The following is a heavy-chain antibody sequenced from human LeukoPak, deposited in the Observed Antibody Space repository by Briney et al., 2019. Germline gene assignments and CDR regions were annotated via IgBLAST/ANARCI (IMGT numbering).Heavy chain of an antibody. V-gene: IGHV3-23*01. CDR2: ISGSGGST. D-gene: IGHD6-19*01. J-gene: IGHJ4*02. CDR1: GLTFSNYA. CDR3: AKDTSSGWTKLSPFDY. Sequence: PGGSLRLSCAASGLTFSNYAMSWVRQAPGKGLEWVSAISGSGGSTYYADSVKGRFTISRDNSKDTLYLQMNSLRAEDTAVYYCAKDTSSGWTKLSPFDYRGQGTLVTVSS.